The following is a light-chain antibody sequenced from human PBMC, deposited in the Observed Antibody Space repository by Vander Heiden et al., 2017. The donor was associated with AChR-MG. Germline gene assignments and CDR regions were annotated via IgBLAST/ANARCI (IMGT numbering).Light chain of an antibody. V-gene: IGKV1-39*01. CDR1: ESISSY. CDR2: AAS. Sequence: DIQITQSPFSLSVSVGVRVTISCRAIESISSYLNWFQQKPGKAPTLLIYAASSLQGGVPSRFCGSGSKTDFTLTISSLQPEDFATYYCQQSYSTPLTFGGGTKVEIK. CDR3: QQSYSTPLT. J-gene: IGKJ4*01.